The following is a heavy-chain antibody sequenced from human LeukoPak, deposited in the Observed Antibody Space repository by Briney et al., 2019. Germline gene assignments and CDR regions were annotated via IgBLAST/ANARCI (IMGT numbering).Heavy chain of an antibody. J-gene: IGHJ6*03. CDR1: GYTFTGYY. Sequence: ASVKVSCKASGYTFTGYYMHWVRQAPGQGLEWMGWINPNSGGTNYAQKFQGRVTMTRDTSISTAYMELSRLRSDDTAVYYCARDRGSEYCSSTSCYHYYYYMDVWGKVATVTVSS. V-gene: IGHV1-2*02. CDR3: ARDRGSEYCSSTSCYHYYYYMDV. D-gene: IGHD2-2*01. CDR2: INPNSGGT.